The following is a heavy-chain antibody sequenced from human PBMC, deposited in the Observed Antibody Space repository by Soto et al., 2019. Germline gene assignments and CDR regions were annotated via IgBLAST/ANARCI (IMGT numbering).Heavy chain of an antibody. CDR3: THRSVKAGNRWLRGF. V-gene: IGHV2-5*02. CDR1: GFSRNTNEMG. D-gene: IGHD5-12*01. CDR2: VYWDDDK. J-gene: IGHJ4*02. Sequence: QITLKESGPTLVKPTQTLTLTCTFSGFSRNTNEMGVGWIRQPPGKALEWLALVYWDDDKRYSPSLKNSLTITKDTSKSQVVLTMTNMDPVDTATYYCTHRSVKAGNRWLRGFCGQGILVTVSS.